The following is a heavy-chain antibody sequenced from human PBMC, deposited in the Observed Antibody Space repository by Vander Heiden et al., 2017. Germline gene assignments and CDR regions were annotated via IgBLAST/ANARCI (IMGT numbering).Heavy chain of an antibody. D-gene: IGHD3-3*01. V-gene: IGHV3-30-3*01. CDR1: GFTFSSYA. CDR2: ISYDGSNK. J-gene: IGHJ4*02. CDR3: ARGGSAYDFWSGYFPFDY. Sequence: QVQLVESGGGVVQPGRSLSLSCAASGFTFSSYARHWVRQAPGKGLEWVAVISYDGSNKYYADSVKGRFTISRDNSKNTLYLQMNSLRAEDTAVYYCARGGSAYDFWSGYFPFDYWGQGTLGHRLL.